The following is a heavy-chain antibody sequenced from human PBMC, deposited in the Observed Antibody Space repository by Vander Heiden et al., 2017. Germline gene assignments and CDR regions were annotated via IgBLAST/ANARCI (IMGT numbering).Heavy chain of an antibody. CDR1: GFTFSDHW. Sequence: EVQLVEFGGGLVQPGGSLRLSCAASGFTFSDHWMDWVRQAPGKGLDGVARSRNKANDYTTDYAASVKGRFTISRDESNNSLFLQMNSLKTEDTAVYYCVGGATGRVFDYWGQGTLVTVSS. D-gene: IGHD1-1*01. CDR2: SRNKANDYTT. V-gene: IGHV3-72*01. CDR3: VGGATGRVFDY. J-gene: IGHJ4*02.